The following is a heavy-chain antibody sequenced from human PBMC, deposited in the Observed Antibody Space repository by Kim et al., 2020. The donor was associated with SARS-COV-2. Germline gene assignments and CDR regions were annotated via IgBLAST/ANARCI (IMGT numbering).Heavy chain of an antibody. Sequence: SETLSLTCTVTGDSISTYRWTWIRLPPGKGPEWIGSVYYTGRTNYNPSLKSRVAISVDTSRNQFSLNLNSVTAADTAVYYCARGIGAVGIFALWGQGALVTVSS. CDR3: ARGIGAVGIFAL. D-gene: IGHD6-19*01. J-gene: IGHJ1*01. CDR2: VYYTGRT. CDR1: GDSISTYR. V-gene: IGHV4-59*01.